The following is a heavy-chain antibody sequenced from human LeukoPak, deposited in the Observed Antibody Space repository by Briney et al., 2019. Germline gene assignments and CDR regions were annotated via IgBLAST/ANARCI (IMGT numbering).Heavy chain of an antibody. D-gene: IGHD6-13*01. CDR1: GFTFDDYA. CDR2: ISWNSGSI. CDR3: AKLDSSSWLNSNNDRPYDAFDI. V-gene: IGHV3-9*01. J-gene: IGHJ3*02. Sequence: PGGSLRLSCAASGFTFDDYAMHWVRQAPGKGLEWVSGISWNSGSIGYADSVKGRFTISRDNAKNSLYLQMNSLRAEDTALYYCAKLDSSSWLNSNNDRPYDAFDIWGQGTMVTVSS.